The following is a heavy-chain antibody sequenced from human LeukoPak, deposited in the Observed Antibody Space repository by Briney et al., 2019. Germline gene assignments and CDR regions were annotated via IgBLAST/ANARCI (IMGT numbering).Heavy chain of an antibody. Sequence: GGSLRLSCEASGFTFSAYAMTWVRQAPGKGLEWVSSIGSDNKPHYSESVKGRFAISRDNSKSMLFLQLNSLRDEDTALYYCARAVLGSNYYYGLDVWGQGTTVTVSS. CDR3: ARAVLGSNYYYGLDV. V-gene: IGHV3-23*05. J-gene: IGHJ6*02. CDR1: GFTFSAYA. CDR2: IGSDNKP. D-gene: IGHD6-19*01.